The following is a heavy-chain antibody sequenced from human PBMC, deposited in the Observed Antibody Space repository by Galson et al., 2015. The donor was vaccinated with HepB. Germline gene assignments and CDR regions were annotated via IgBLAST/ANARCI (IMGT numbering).Heavy chain of an antibody. V-gene: IGHV6-1*01. Sequence: CAISGDSVSNNSPAWNWIRQSPSRGLEWLGRTYYRSKWYTDYTESVKSRITINRDTSKNQFSLQLNSVTPEDTGVYYCARDPGYSLDYWGQGTLVAVSS. CDR3: ARDPGYSLDY. CDR2: TYYRSKWYT. D-gene: IGHD5-18*01. J-gene: IGHJ4*02. CDR1: GDSVSNNSPA.